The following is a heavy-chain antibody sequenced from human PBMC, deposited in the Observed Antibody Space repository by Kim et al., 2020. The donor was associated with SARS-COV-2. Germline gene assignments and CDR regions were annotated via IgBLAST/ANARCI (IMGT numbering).Heavy chain of an antibody. CDR3: ARDGRLLGDSSSWQSDGSDAFDI. CDR2: ISSSSGYI. Sequence: GGSLRLSCAASGFTFSSYSMNWVRQAPGKGLEWVSSISSSSGYIYYADSVKGRFTISRDNAKNSLYLQMNSLRAEDTAVYYCARDGRLLGDSSSWQSDGSDAFDIWGQGTMVTVSS. V-gene: IGHV3-21*01. J-gene: IGHJ3*02. D-gene: IGHD6-13*01. CDR1: GFTFSSYS.